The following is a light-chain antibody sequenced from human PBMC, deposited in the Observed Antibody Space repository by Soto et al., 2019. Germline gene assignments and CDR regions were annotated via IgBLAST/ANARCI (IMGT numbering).Light chain of an antibody. Sequence: EIVLMQSPGTLSLSPGERATLSCRASQSVSSNLAWYQQKPGQAPSLLIYGASTSATGTPARFSGSESGTAFTLAISSLQSEDFAVYYCQQYIRWPLTFGGGTKVDIK. V-gene: IGKV3-15*01. CDR1: QSVSSN. CDR3: QQYIRWPLT. J-gene: IGKJ4*01. CDR2: GAS.